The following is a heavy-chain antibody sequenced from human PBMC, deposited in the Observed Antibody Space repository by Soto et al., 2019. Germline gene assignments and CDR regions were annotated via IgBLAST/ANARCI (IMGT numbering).Heavy chain of an antibody. V-gene: IGHV3-21*01. CDR3: AAPYSTGHRLLGY. D-gene: IGHD6-19*01. CDR2: ISSSSTFT. CDR1: GFTFSDYS. J-gene: IGHJ4*02. Sequence: RWSLRLSCVASGFTFSDYSVSWFRQAPGKGLEWLSSISSSSTFTHYADSVKGRFTISRDNAKNSLYLQMNSLRAEDTAVYYCAAPYSTGHRLLGYWGQGTLVTVSS.